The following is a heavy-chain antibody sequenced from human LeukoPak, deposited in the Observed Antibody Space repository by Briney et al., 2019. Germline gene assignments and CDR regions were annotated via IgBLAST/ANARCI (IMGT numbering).Heavy chain of an antibody. D-gene: IGHD6-19*01. CDR1: GFTFNNYA. CDR2: IDSSGIGT. CDR3: AKHSGQGDLNY. Sequence: GGSLRLSCETSGFTFNNYAMSWVRQAPGKGLEWVSAIDSSGIGTFYADSVKGRFTISRDISRNTVYLQMNSLRGEDTAIYFCAKHSGQGDLNYWGKGALVTVSS. V-gene: IGHV3-23*01. J-gene: IGHJ4*02.